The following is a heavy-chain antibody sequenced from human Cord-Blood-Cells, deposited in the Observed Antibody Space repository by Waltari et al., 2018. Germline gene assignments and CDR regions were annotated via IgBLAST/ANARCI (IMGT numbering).Heavy chain of an antibody. D-gene: IGHD6-6*01. J-gene: IGHJ4*02. CDR3: ARSGGYSSSSFDY. Sequence: HGQLQQWGAGLLKPSETLSLTCAVYGGSFSGYYWSWIRQPPGKGLEWIGEINHSGSTNYNPSLKSRVTISVDTSKNQFSLKLSSVTAADTAVYYCARSGGYSSSSFDYWGQGTLVTVSS. CDR1: GGSFSGYY. CDR2: INHSGST. V-gene: IGHV4-34*01.